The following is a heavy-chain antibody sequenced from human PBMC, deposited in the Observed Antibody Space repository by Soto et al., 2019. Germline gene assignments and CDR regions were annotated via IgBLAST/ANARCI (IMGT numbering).Heavy chain of an antibody. CDR1: GYTFTGYY. Sequence: GASVKVSCKASGYTFTGYYMHWVRQAPGQGLEWMGWINPNSGGTNYAQKFQGWVTMTRDTSISTAYMELSRLRSDDTAVYYCARNGVATDIAVAGHDYYYGMDVWGQGTTVTVSS. CDR2: INPNSGGT. J-gene: IGHJ6*02. V-gene: IGHV1-2*04. CDR3: ARNGVATDIAVAGHDYYYGMDV. D-gene: IGHD6-19*01.